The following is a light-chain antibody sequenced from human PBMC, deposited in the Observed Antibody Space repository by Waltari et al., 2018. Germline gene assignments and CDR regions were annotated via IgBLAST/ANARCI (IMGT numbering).Light chain of an antibody. J-gene: IGKJ1*01. CDR1: QDITNY. Sequence: DIQMTQSPSSLSASVGDRVTITCRASQDITNYLAWYQQKPGEVPNLLIYAASTLQSGVTSRFSGSGSGTDFTLTISSLQPEDVATYYCQKYNSAPRTFGQGTKVEIK. V-gene: IGKV1-27*01. CDR3: QKYNSAPRT. CDR2: AAS.